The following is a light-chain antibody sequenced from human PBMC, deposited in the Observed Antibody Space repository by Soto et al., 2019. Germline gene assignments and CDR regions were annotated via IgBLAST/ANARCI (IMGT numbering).Light chain of an antibody. V-gene: IGLV2-14*01. J-gene: IGLJ3*02. CDR1: TSDVGSHNF. CDR3: SSFTNSILV. CDR2: EVT. Sequence: QSVLTQPASVSGSPGQSITISCTGTTSDVGSHNFVSWYQQLPGKAPKLVIYEVTNRPSGTSNRFSGSKSGNTASLTISGLQAEDEADYYCSSFTNSILVFGGGTKVTVL.